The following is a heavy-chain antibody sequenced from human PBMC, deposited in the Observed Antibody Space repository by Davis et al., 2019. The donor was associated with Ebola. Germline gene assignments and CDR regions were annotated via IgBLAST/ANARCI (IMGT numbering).Heavy chain of an antibody. J-gene: IGHJ6*02. CDR1: GFSFSSYA. Sequence: GGSLRLSCAASGFSFSSYAIHWVRQAPGKGLEWVAGISWNNVEIGYAGSVKGRFTISRDTAKNSVYLQMNSLRGDDTALYYCAKDFPSWSNPEMNKYYGTDVWGQGTMVTVSS. D-gene: IGHD3-10*01. CDR3: AKDFPSWSNPEMNKYYGTDV. V-gene: IGHV3-9*01. CDR2: ISWNNVEI.